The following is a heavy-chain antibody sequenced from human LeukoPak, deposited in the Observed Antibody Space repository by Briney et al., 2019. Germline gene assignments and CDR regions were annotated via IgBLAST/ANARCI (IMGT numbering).Heavy chain of an antibody. CDR1: GYSFTSYW. D-gene: IGHD6-6*01. CDR3: ARHGRGSSFYYYYGVDV. V-gene: IGHV5-51*01. Sequence: GESLKISCKGSGYSFTSYWIGWVRQMPGKGLEWMGIIYPGDSDTRYSPSFQGQVTISADKSISTAYLQWSSLKASDTAMYYCARHGRGSSFYYYYGVDVWGQGTTVTVSS. J-gene: IGHJ6*02. CDR2: IYPGDSDT.